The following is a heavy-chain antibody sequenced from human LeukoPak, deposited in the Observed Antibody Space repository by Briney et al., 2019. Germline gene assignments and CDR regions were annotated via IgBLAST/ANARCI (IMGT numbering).Heavy chain of an antibody. D-gene: IGHD5-24*01. CDR3: VAAESNAFDI. CDR1: GDSISSGNY. J-gene: IGHJ3*02. Sequence: PSETLSLTCTVSGDSISSGNYWGWIRQPPGKGLEWIGSIFHTGSTYFNLSLKSRVTISVDTSKNQFSLKLSSVTAADTAVYYCVAAESNAFDIWGQGTMVTVSS. V-gene: IGHV4-38-2*02. CDR2: IFHTGST.